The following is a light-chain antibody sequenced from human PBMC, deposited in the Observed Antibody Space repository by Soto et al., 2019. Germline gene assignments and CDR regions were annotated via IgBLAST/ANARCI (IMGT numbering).Light chain of an antibody. CDR1: QNISNH. CDR3: QQSRSRPPT. CDR2: DVS. Sequence: IQLTQSPASLSLSVGKGASLSCRTSQNISNHLIWYQQKPGQAPRLLIFDVSSMESGVPSRFSGSRPGPDFTLTISSLQPEDFAIYYCQQSRSRPPTFGQGTKVDIK. V-gene: IGKV1-39*01. J-gene: IGKJ1*01.